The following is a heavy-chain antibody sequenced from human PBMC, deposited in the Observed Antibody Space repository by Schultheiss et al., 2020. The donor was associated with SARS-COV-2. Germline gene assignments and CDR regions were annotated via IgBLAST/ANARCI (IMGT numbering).Heavy chain of an antibody. Sequence: SETLSLTCTVSGGSISSSSYYWSWIRQPAGKGLEWIGRIYTSGSTNYNPSLKSRVTISVDTSKNQFSLKLSSVTAADTAVYYCARGRDFCTNGVCPNKFDPWGQGTLVTVSS. J-gene: IGHJ5*02. CDR1: GGSISSSSYY. CDR2: IYTSGST. CDR3: ARGRDFCTNGVCPNKFDP. D-gene: IGHD2-8*01. V-gene: IGHV4-61*02.